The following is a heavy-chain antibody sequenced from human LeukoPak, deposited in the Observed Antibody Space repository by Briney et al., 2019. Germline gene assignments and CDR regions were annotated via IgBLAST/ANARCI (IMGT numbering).Heavy chain of an antibody. CDR2: ISGSGGST. J-gene: IGHJ4*02. CDR3: TTQSTYGDEDY. Sequence: GGSLRLSCAASGFTFSSYAMSWVRQAPGKGLEWVSAISGSGGSTHYADSVKGRFTISRDNSKNTLYLQMNSLRAEDTAVYYCTTQSTYGDEDYWGQGTLVTVSS. CDR1: GFTFSSYA. V-gene: IGHV3-23*01. D-gene: IGHD4-17*01.